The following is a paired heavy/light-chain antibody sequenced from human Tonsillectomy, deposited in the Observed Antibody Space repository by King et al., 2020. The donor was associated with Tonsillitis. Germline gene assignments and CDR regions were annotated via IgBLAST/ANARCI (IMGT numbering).Heavy chain of an antibody. V-gene: IGHV3-23*01. CDR2: ISSSGGST. D-gene: IGHD5-12*01. Sequence: EVQLLESGGGLVQPGGSLRLSCAASGFTFTKNAMSWVRQAPGKGLEWVSTISSSGGSTYYADSVKGRFTISRDNSKNTLYVEMYSLRAEDTAIYYCAKTWLRGMDVWGQGTTVTVSS. CDR3: AKTWLRGMDV. CDR1: GFTFTKNA. J-gene: IGHJ6*02.
Light chain of an antibody. CDR3: QQRSNWPRFT. CDR1: QSVRSY. J-gene: IGKJ3*01. CDR2: DAS. V-gene: IGKV3-11*01. Sequence: EIVLTQSPATLSLSPGERATLSCRASQSVRSYLAWYQQKPGQAPRLLIYDASNRATGIPARFSGSGSGTDFTLTISSLEPEDFAVYYCQQRSNWPRFTFGPGTKVDVK.